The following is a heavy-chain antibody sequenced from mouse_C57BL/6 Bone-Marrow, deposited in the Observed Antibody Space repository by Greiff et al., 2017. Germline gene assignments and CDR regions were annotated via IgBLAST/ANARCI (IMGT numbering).Heavy chain of an antibody. Sequence: VQLQQSGPVLVKPGASVKMSCKASGYTFTDYYMNWVKQSNGKSLEWIGVINPYNGGTSYNQKFKGKATLTVDKSSSTAYMELHSLTSEDSAVYYCARSYYGSSAGFAYWGQGTLVTVSA. D-gene: IGHD1-1*01. V-gene: IGHV1-19*01. CDR1: GYTFTDYY. CDR3: ARSYYGSSAGFAY. J-gene: IGHJ3*01. CDR2: INPYNGGT.